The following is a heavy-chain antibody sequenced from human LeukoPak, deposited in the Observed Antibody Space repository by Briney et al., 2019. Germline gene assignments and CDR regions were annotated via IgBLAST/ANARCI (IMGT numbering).Heavy chain of an antibody. CDR2: INPSGGST. Sequence: GASVKVSCKASGYTFTSYYMHWVRQAPGQGLEWMGIINPSGGSTSYAEKFQGRVTMTRDTSTSTVYMELSSLRSEDTAVYYCARDRNEDYYMDVWGKGTTVTVSS. CDR3: ARDRNEDYYMDV. J-gene: IGHJ6*03. D-gene: IGHD1-1*01. V-gene: IGHV1-46*01. CDR1: GYTFTSYY.